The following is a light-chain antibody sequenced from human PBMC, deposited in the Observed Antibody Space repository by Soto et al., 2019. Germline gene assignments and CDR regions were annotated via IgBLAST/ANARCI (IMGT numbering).Light chain of an antibody. CDR2: GAS. CDR1: QSVSSSY. CDR3: QQYGSSPFT. V-gene: IGKV3-20*01. Sequence: EIVLTQSPGTLPLSPGERATLSCRASQSVSSSYLAWYQQKPGQAPRRLIYGASSRATGIPDRFSGSGSGTDFTLTISRLEPEDLAVYYCQQYGSSPFTFGQGTRLEIK. J-gene: IGKJ5*01.